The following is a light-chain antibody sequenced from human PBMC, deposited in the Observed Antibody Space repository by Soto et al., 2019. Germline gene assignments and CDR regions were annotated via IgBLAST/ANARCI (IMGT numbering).Light chain of an antibody. CDR1: SSDVGSYNL. J-gene: IGLJ1*01. Sequence: QSVLTQPASVSGSPGQSITISCTGTSSDVGSYNLVSWYQQPPGKAPKLMIYEVSKRPSGVSNRFSGSKSGNTASLTISGLQAEDEADYYCCSYAGSSTFLYVFGTGTKLTVL. CDR2: EVS. CDR3: CSYAGSSTFLYV. V-gene: IGLV2-23*02.